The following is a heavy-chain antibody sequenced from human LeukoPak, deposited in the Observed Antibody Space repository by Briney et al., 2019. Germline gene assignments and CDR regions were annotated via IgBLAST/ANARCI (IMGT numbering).Heavy chain of an antibody. CDR2: IKQDGNEK. V-gene: IGHV3-7*01. CDR3: ARETSGDYADY. J-gene: IGHJ4*02. CDR1: GFTFNDYW. Sequence: PGGSLRLSCAASGFTFNDYWMTWVRQAPGKGLEWVANIKQDGNEKYYVDSVKGRFTISRDNAKNSLYLQMNSLRAEDTAVYYCARETSGDYADYWGQGTLVTVSS.